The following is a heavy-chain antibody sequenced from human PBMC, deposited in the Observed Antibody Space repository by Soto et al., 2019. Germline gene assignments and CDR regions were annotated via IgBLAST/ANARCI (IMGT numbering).Heavy chain of an antibody. CDR1: GFTFSSYA. CDR3: ARGGDYGDYVLYY. J-gene: IGHJ4*02. CDR2: ISYDGSNK. Sequence: QVQLVESGGGVVQPGRSLRLSCAASGFTFSSYAMHWVRQAPGKGLEWVAVISYDGSNKYYADSVKGRFTISRDNSKNTLYLQMNSLRAEDTAVYYCARGGDYGDYVLYYWGQGTLFTVSS. D-gene: IGHD4-17*01. V-gene: IGHV3-30-3*01.